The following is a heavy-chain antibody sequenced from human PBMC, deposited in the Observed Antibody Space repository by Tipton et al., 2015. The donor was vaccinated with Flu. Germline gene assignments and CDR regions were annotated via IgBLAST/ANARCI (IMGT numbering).Heavy chain of an antibody. J-gene: IGHJ4*02. Sequence: TLSLTCTVSGGSLSSYYWSWIREPAGKGLEWIGRMYTSGSTNYNPSLKSRLTMSVDASKQQFSLKLGSLTAADTAVYYCARGSGSGTFMIFDLWGQGTLVTVSS. V-gene: IGHV4-4*07. CDR2: MYTSGST. D-gene: IGHD3-10*01. CDR1: GGSLSSYY. CDR3: ARGSGSGTFMIFDL.